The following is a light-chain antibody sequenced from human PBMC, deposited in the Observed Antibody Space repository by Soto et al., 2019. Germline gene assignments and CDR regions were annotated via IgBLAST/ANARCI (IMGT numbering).Light chain of an antibody. CDR1: QTISSW. CDR3: QHYNSYSEA. CDR2: KAS. J-gene: IGKJ1*01. Sequence: DIQMTQSPSTLSGSVGDRVTITCRASQTISSWLAWYQQKPGKAPKLLIYKASTLKSGVPSRFRGSGSGTEFTLTISSLQPDDFATYYCQHYNSYSEAFGQGTKVHIK. V-gene: IGKV1-5*03.